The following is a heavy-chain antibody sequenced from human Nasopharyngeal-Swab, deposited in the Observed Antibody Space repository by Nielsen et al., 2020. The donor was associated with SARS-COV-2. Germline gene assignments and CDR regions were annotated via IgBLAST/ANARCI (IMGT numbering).Heavy chain of an antibody. Sequence: SVKVSCKASGGTFSSYAISWVRQAPGQGLEWMGGFIPILGIANYAQKFQGRVTITADKSTSTAYMELSSLRSEDTAVYYCASSDYVWGSYRYTGAYFDYWGQGTLVTVSS. V-gene: IGHV1-69*10. J-gene: IGHJ4*02. CDR1: GGTFSSYA. CDR3: ASSDYVWGSYRYTGAYFDY. CDR2: FIPILGIA. D-gene: IGHD3-16*02.